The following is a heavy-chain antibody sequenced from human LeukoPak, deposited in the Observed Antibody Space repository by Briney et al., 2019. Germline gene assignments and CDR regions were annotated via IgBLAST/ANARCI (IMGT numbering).Heavy chain of an antibody. V-gene: IGHV3-7*01. D-gene: IGHD3-10*01. J-gene: IGHJ5*01. CDR3: AKEGAYPIITYDS. CDR2: IKRDGNEK. Sequence: GGALRLSCAASGFTFSSYWMNWVRQAPGKGLEWVANIKRDGNEKNYVDSVRGRFSISRDNAKNSLYLQMDSLRAEDTAVYYCAKEGAYPIITYDSWGQGALVTVSS. CDR1: GFTFSSYW.